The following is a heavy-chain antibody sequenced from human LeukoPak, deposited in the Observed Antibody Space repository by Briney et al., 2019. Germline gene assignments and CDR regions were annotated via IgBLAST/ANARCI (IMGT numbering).Heavy chain of an antibody. Sequence: GGSLRLSCAASGFTFSSYSMNWVRQAPGKGLEWVSSINSSSYIYYADSVKGRFTIFRDNAKNSLYLQMNSLKAEDTAVYYCARDQSMITPWGQGTLVTVSS. CDR2: INSSSYI. V-gene: IGHV3-21*01. D-gene: IGHD3-16*01. CDR3: ARDQSMITP. CDR1: GFTFSSYS. J-gene: IGHJ5*02.